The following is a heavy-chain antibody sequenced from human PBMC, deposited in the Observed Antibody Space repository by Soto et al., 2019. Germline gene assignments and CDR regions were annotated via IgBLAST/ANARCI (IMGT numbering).Heavy chain of an antibody. V-gene: IGHV4-59*08. J-gene: IGHJ4*02. CDR1: GGSISPYY. CDR3: ARLIRDASGSYRLDY. D-gene: IGHD3-10*01. Sequence: QVQLQESGPGRVKPSETLSLTCTASGGSISPYYWSWIRQPPGAGMEWLGYIYYRGYPNYNPSLKSRLTISVDTSKNQFSLRLSSVTAADTAVYFCARLIRDASGSYRLDYWGRGTLVTVSS. CDR2: IYYRGYP.